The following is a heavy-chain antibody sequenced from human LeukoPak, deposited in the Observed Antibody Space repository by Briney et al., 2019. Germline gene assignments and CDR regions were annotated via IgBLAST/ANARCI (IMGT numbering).Heavy chain of an antibody. CDR1: GGSMNNYY. CDR3: ARDRGSTGYFDY. V-gene: IGHV4-59*01. CDR2: IYYSGST. Sequence: SETLSLTCSVSGGSMNNYYWSWIRQPPGKGLEWIGYIYYSGSTNYNPSLKSRVTMSVDTSNNQISLTLSSVTAADTAVYYCARDRGSTGYFDYWGQGTLVTLSS. J-gene: IGHJ4*02. D-gene: IGHD3-22*01.